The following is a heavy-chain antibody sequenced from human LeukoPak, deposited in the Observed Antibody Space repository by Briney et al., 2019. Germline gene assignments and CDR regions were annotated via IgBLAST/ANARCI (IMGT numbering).Heavy chain of an antibody. Sequence: ASVKVSCKASGYTFTGYYMHWVRQAPGQGLEWMGRINPNSGGTNYAQKFQGRVTMTRDTSISTAYMELSRLRSDDTAVYYCATSGVTTVEICFDYWGQGTLVTVSS. D-gene: IGHD4-17*01. CDR2: INPNSGGT. J-gene: IGHJ4*02. V-gene: IGHV1-2*06. CDR3: ATSGVTTVEICFDY. CDR1: GYTFTGYY.